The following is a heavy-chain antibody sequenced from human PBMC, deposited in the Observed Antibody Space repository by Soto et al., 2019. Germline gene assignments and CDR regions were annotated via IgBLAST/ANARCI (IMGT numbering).Heavy chain of an antibody. J-gene: IGHJ4*02. CDR2: ISYDGSNK. D-gene: IGHD2-15*01. V-gene: IGHV3-30-3*01. CDR1: GFTFSSYA. CDR3: ARDSAATTFDY. Sequence: QVQLVESGGGVVQPGRSLRLSCAASGFTFSSYAMHWVRQAPGKGLEWVAVISYDGSNKYYADSVKGRFTISRDNSKNTLYLQMNSLRAEDTAVYYCARDSAATTFDYWGQGTLVTVSS.